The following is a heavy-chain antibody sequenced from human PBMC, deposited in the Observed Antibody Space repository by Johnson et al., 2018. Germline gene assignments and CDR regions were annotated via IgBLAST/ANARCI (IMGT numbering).Heavy chain of an antibody. D-gene: IGHD3-9*01. V-gene: IGHV4-59*01. CDR1: GGSISSYY. J-gene: IGHJ6*03. CDR3: ARDAAPDPGLRYFAPDYYYYMDV. CDR2: IYYSGST. Sequence: QVQLQESGPGLVKPSETLSLTCTVSGGSISSYYWSWIRQPPGKGLEWIGYIYYSGSTNYNPSLKSRVTISVDTSKNQFSLKLSSVTAADPAVYYCARDAAPDPGLRYFAPDYYYYMDVWGKGTTVTVSS.